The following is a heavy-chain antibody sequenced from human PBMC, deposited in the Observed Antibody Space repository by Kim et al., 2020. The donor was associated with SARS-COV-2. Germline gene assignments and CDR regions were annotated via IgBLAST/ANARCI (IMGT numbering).Heavy chain of an antibody. J-gene: IGHJ3*02. CDR1: GFTFSSYE. D-gene: IGHD3-10*01. Sequence: GGSLRLSCAASGFTFSSYEMNWVRQAPGKGLEWVSYISSSGSTIYYADSVKGRFTISRDNAKNSLYLQMNSLRAEDMAVYYCARGADMVRGVIIMFLDAFDIWGQGTMVTVSS. CDR2: ISSSGSTI. CDR3: ARGADMVRGVIIMFLDAFDI. V-gene: IGHV3-48*03.